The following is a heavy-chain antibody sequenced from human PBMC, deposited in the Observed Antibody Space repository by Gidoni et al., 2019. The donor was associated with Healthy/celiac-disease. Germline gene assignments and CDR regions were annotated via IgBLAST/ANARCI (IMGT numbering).Heavy chain of an antibody. D-gene: IGHD3-16*02. CDR3: ARKFLYYDYVWGSYRPYYFDY. Sequence: QVQLQQWGAGLLKPSETLSLTCAVYGGSFSGYSWSWIRQPPGKGLEWIGEINHSGSTNYNPSLKSRVTISVDTSKNQFSLKLSSVTAADTAVYYCARKFLYYDYVWGSYRPYYFDYWGQGTLVTVSS. CDR1: GGSFSGYS. V-gene: IGHV4-34*01. CDR2: INHSGST. J-gene: IGHJ4*02.